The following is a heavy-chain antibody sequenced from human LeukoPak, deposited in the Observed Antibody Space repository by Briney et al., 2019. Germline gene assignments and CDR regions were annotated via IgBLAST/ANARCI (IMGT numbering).Heavy chain of an antibody. Sequence: PSETLSLTCAVSGYSISSSNWWGWIRQPPGKGLEWIGYIYYSGSTYYNPSLKSRVTMSVGTSKNQFSLKLSSVTAVDTAVYYCARWARYGSGSYYAPHFDYWGQGTLVTVSS. V-gene: IGHV4-28*01. J-gene: IGHJ4*02. CDR3: ARWARYGSGSYYAPHFDY. CDR2: IYYSGST. D-gene: IGHD3-10*01. CDR1: GYSISSSNW.